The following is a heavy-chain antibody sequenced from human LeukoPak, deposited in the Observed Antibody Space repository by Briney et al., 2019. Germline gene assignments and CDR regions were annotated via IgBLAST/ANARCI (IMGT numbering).Heavy chain of an antibody. J-gene: IGHJ4*02. CDR2: IREDGSEK. Sequence: GGSLRLSCAASGFTVSSYWMGWFRQTPGRGLEWVANIREDGSEKNYVDSVKGRFSISRDNAENSLYLQMNSLRVEDTAMYYCARVGAGGGNYFRSYYDRWGQGTLVTVSS. CDR1: GFTVSSYW. V-gene: IGHV3-7*01. CDR3: ARVGAGGGNYFRSYYDR. D-gene: IGHD2/OR15-2a*01.